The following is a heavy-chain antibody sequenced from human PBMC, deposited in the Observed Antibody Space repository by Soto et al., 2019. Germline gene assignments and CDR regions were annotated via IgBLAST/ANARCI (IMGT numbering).Heavy chain of an antibody. CDR2: IYPGGNT. J-gene: IGHJ4*02. CDR1: GGSISSGHYP. Sequence: SETLSLTCAVSGGSISSGHYPWAWIRQPPGKGLEWIGYIYPGGNTYYSPSLKSRVTIALDTSKSLVSLRLKSVTAADTAVYYCARLVGLAISPWGQGTLVTVSS. D-gene: IGHD3-16*01. V-gene: IGHV4-30-2*01. CDR3: ARLVGLAISP.